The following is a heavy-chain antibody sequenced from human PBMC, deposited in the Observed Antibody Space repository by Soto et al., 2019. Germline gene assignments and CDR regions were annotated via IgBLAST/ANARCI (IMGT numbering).Heavy chain of an antibody. CDR1: GFTFSSYS. V-gene: IGHV3-48*02. Sequence: PGGSLRLSCAASGFTFSSYSMNWVRQAPGKGLEWVSYISSSSSTIYYADSVKGRFTISRDNAKNSLYLQMNSLRDEDTAVYYCASRVEMATIFGGDSWGQGTLVTVSS. CDR2: ISSSSSTI. D-gene: IGHD3-3*01. J-gene: IGHJ4*02. CDR3: ASRVEMATIFGGDS.